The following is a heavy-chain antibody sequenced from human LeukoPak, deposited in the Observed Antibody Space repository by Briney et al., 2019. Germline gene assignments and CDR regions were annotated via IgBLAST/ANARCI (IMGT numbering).Heavy chain of an antibody. CDR1: GYTFTSHG. D-gene: IGHD6-13*01. CDR2: ISTYNGNT. J-gene: IGHJ4*02. CDR3: ARLDSSSSCLDY. Sequence: ASVKVSCKASGYTFTSHGISWVRQAPGQGLEWMGWISTYNGNTNYAQKLQGRVTMTTDTSTSTAYMELRSLRSDDTAVYYCARLDSSSSCLDYWGQGTLVTVSS. V-gene: IGHV1-18*01.